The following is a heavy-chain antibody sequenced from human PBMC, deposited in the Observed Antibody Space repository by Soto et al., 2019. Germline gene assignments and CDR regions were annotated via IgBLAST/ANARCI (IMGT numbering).Heavy chain of an antibody. CDR2: IYYSGST. CDR3: ARHSPDYYGSGNPFYFDY. D-gene: IGHD3-10*01. CDR1: GGSISSSSYY. V-gene: IGHV4-39*01. J-gene: IGHJ4*02. Sequence: SETLSLTGTVSGGSISSSSYYWGWIRQPPGKGLEWIGSIYYSGSTYYNPSLKSRVTISVDTSKNQFSLKLSSVTAADTAVYYCARHSPDYYGSGNPFYFDYWGQETLVTVCS.